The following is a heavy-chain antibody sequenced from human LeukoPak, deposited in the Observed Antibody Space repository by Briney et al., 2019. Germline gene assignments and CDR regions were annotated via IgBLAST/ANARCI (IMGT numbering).Heavy chain of an antibody. CDR1: GGTFSSYA. V-gene: IGHV1-69*04. J-gene: IGHJ3*01. D-gene: IGHD5-12*01. CDR3: ARDLRGYSGYPLV. CDR2: IIPILGIA. Sequence: ASVKVSCKASGGTFSSYAISWVRQAPGQGLEWMGRIIPILGIANYAQKFQGRVTITADKSTSTAYMELSSLRSEDTAVYYCARDLRGYSGYPLVWGQGTMVTVSS.